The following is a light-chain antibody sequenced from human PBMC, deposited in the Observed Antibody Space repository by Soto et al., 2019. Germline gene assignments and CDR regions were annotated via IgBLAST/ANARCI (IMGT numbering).Light chain of an antibody. Sequence: QSALTQPASVSGSPGQSITISCTGTSSDVGSYNLVSWYQQHPDKAPKLMIYEGSKRPSGVSNRFSGSKSGNTASLTISGLQAEDEADYYCCSYAGSSTFKVVFGGGTKLTVL. J-gene: IGLJ2*01. CDR1: SSDVGSYNL. V-gene: IGLV2-23*03. CDR2: EGS. CDR3: CSYAGSSTFKVV.